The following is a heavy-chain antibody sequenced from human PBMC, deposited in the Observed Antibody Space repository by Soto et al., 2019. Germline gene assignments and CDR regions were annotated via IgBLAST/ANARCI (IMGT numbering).Heavy chain of an antibody. J-gene: IGHJ3*02. CDR1: GGSISSYY. V-gene: IGHV4-59*01. CDR3: ARGTSSLRGDAFDI. Sequence: SETLSLTCTVSGGSISSYYWSWIRQPPGKGLEWIGYIYYSGSTNYNPSLKSRVTISVDTSKTQFSLKLSSVTAADTAVYYCARGTSSLRGDAFDIWGQGTMVTVSS. D-gene: IGHD3-16*02. CDR2: IYYSGST.